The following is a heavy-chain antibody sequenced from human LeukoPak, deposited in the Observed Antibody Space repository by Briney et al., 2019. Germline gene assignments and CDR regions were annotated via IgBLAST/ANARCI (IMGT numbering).Heavy chain of an antibody. J-gene: IGHJ6*03. D-gene: IGHD2-2*01. CDR3: ATRGYGSSTSCPRTQYNYYYYMDV. CDR2: IIPIFGTA. V-gene: IGHV1-69*05. Sequence: SVKVSCKPSGGTFSSYAISWVRQAPGQGLEWVGRIIPIFGTANYAQKFQGRVTITTDESTSTAYMELSSLRSEDTAVYYCATRGYGSSTSCPRTQYNYYYYMDVWGKGTTVTVSS. CDR1: GGTFSSYA.